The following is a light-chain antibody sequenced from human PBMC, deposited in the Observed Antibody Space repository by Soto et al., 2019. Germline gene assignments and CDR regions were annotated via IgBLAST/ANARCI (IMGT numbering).Light chain of an antibody. V-gene: IGLV3-21*02. CDR3: QVWDISTDHLV. CDR2: DDS. J-gene: IGLJ2*01. Sequence: SYELTQPPSVSVAPGQTARMTCAGNDIGSKSVHWYQKRPGQAPVLVVYDDSDRPSGIPERFSGSNSGSTATLTISRVEAGDEADYFCQVWDISTDHLVFGGGTKVTVL. CDR1: DIGSKS.